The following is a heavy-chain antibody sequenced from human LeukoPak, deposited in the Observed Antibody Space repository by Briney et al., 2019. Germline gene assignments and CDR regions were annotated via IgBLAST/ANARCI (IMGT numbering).Heavy chain of an antibody. V-gene: IGHV1-3*01. D-gene: IGHD3-10*01. CDR3: ARDRRITMVRGVTPNWFDP. CDR2: INAGNGNT. CDR1: GYTFTSYY. J-gene: IGHJ5*02. Sequence: EASVKVSCKASGYTFTSYYMHWVRQAPGQRLEWMGWINAGNGNTKYSQKFQGRVTITRDTSASTAYMELSSLRSEDTAVYYCARDRRITMVRGVTPNWFDPWGQGTLVTVSS.